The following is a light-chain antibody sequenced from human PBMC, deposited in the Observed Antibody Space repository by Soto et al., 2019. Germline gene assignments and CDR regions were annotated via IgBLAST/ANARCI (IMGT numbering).Light chain of an antibody. Sequence: DIVSTQSPGILSLSPGDRATLSCRSSESVRSTYLAWYQQKRGQAPRLLIYEASSRASGIPDRFSGSGSGKDFTLTISKVEPEDVAVYYCQQYFNSPYMYTFGQGTVLEI. CDR1: ESVRSTY. CDR3: QQYFNSPYMYT. CDR2: EAS. J-gene: IGKJ2*01. V-gene: IGKV3-20*01.